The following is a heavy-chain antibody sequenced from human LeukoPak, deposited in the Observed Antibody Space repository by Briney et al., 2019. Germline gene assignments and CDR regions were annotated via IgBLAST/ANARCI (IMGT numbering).Heavy chain of an antibody. Sequence: GGSLRLSCAASGFTFSSYAMSWVRQAPGKGLGWVSAISGSGGSTYYADSVKGRFTISRDNSKNTLYLQMNSLRAEDTAVYYCARQAGYYYYGMDVWGKGTTVTVSS. CDR2: ISGSGGST. V-gene: IGHV3-23*01. CDR3: ARQAGYYYYGMDV. J-gene: IGHJ6*04. CDR1: GFTFSSYA.